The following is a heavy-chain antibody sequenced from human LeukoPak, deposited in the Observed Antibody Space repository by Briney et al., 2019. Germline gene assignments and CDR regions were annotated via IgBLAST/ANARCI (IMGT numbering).Heavy chain of an antibody. V-gene: IGHV1-46*01. CDR2: INPSGGST. CDR3: XRXXRITVIRGGQWYCYMDV. Sequence: SVKXSCKASGGTFSSYAISWVRQAPGQGLEWMGLINPSGGSTNYAQKFQGRVTMTRDTSTSTVYMELSSLRSEDTAVYYCXRXXRITVIRGGQWYCYMDVWGKGTTVTISS. J-gene: IGHJ6*03. CDR1: GGTFSSYA. D-gene: IGHD3-10*01.